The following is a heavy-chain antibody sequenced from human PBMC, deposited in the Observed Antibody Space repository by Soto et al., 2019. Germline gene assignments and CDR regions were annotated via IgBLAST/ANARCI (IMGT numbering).Heavy chain of an antibody. CDR2: LSSGGSYI. CDR3: ATTMRISPAMDV. J-gene: IGHJ6*04. Sequence: EVQLVESGGGLVKPGGSLRLSCAASGFTFSTYSMNWVRQAPGKGLEWVASLSSGGSYISHADSVKGRFTISRDNAKNSLSLQMHNLRAEDTAVYYCATTMRISPAMDVWGTGTTVTVSS. CDR1: GFTFSTYS. D-gene: IGHD2-2*01. V-gene: IGHV3-21*01.